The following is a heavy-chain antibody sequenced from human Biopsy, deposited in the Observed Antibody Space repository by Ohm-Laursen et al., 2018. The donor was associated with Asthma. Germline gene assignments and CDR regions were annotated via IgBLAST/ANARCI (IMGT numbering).Heavy chain of an antibody. D-gene: IGHD2-2*01. CDR1: GFAVSRDY. V-gene: IGHV3-74*01. CDR2: VKGDGRRT. J-gene: IGHJ6*02. CDR3: ARDGVVPDAMYYHYYYGLDV. Sequence: SLRLSCTASGFAVSRDYMFWVRQAPGKGLEWVSRVKGDGRRTSYADSVKGRFTTSRDNAKNTLYLQMNSLRVEDTAVYYCARDGVVPDAMYYHYYYGLDVWGQGTTVTVSS.